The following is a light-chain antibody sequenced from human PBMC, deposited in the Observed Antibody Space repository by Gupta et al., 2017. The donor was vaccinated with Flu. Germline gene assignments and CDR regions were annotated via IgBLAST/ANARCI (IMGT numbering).Light chain of an antibody. CDR3: QQYYSTPFT. CDR2: WAS. V-gene: IGKV4-1*01. J-gene: IGKJ3*01. CDR1: QSVLYSSNNKNY. Sequence: DIVMTQSPDSLAVSLGERATINCKSSQSVLYSSNNKNYLAWYQQKPGQPPKLLIYWASTRESGVPDLFSGGGSGTDFTLTISSLQAEDVAVYYCQQYYSTPFTFGPGTKVDIK.